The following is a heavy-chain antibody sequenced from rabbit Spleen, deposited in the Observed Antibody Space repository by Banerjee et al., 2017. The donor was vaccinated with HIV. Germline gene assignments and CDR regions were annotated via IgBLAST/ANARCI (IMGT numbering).Heavy chain of an antibody. D-gene: IGHD2-1*01. Sequence: QEQLVESGGGLVQPEGSLTLTCTASGVSFSSSSYLCWVRQAPGKGLEWIACIEPDSSGFTYFATWAKGRFTISKTSSTTVTLQMTGLTGADTATYFCARGSAAMTLVITGYYLSLWGPGTLVTVS. CDR3: ARGSAAMTLVITGYYLSL. J-gene: IGHJ4*01. CDR1: GVSFSSSSY. CDR2: IEPDSSGFT. V-gene: IGHV1S45*01.